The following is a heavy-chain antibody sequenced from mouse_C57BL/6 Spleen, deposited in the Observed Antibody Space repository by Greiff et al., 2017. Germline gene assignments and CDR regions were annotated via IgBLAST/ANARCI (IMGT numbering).Heavy chain of an antibody. D-gene: IGHD2-2*01. CDR2: IYPRSGNT. CDR1: GYTFTSYG. Sequence: QVQLQQSGAELARPGASVKLSCKASGYTFTSYGISWVKQRTGQGLEWIGEIYPRSGNTYYNEKFKGKATLTADKSSSTAYMELRSLTSEDSAVYFCASWGYGYDGRYYLDYWGQGTTLTVSS. CDR3: ASWGYGYDGRYYLDY. V-gene: IGHV1-81*01. J-gene: IGHJ2*01.